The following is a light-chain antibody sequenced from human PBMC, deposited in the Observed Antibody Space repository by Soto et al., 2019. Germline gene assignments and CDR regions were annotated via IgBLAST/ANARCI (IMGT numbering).Light chain of an antibody. CDR2: HVS. CDR3: SSYTTSSTYV. CDR1: SSDVGAYNY. Sequence: QSALAQPASVYGSPGQSIAISCTGTSSDVGAYNYVSWYQQHPGKAPKLMIYHVSNRPSGVSDRFSGSKSDNTASLTISGLQAEDEADYYCSSYTTSSTYVFGTGTKVTVL. J-gene: IGLJ1*01. V-gene: IGLV2-14*03.